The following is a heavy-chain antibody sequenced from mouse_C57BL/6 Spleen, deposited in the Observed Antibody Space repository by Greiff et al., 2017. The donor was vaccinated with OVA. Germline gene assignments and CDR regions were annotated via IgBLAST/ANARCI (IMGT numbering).Heavy chain of an antibody. CDR2: IYPGDGDT. CDR1: GYAFSSSW. J-gene: IGHJ4*01. D-gene: IGHD2-4*01. CDR3: ARYYDYDGYYAMDY. Sequence: VQLVESGPELVKPGASVKISCKASGYAFSSSWMNWVKQRPGQGLEWIGRIYPGDGDTNYNGKFKGKATLTADKSSSTAYMQLSSLTSEDSAVDFCARYYDYDGYYAMDYWGQGTSVTVSS. V-gene: IGHV1-82*01.